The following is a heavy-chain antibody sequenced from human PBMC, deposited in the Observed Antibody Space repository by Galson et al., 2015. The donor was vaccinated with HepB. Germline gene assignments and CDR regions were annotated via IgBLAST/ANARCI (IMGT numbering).Heavy chain of an antibody. J-gene: IGHJ4*02. CDR3: ATAASVLMLAN. CDR2: FDPEDGVT. D-gene: IGHD3-16*01. CDR1: GYSLTDLS. V-gene: IGHV1-24*01. Sequence: SVKVSCKVSGYSLTDLSIHWVRQAPGKGLEWMGSFDPEDGVTMYAQRFQGRVTMTEDSSTHTAYMELSSLRSDDAAVYFCATAASVLMLANWGLGTLITVAS.